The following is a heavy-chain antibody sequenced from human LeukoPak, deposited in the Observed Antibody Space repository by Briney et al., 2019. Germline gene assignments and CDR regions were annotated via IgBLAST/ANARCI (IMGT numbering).Heavy chain of an antibody. CDR2: IFYSGTT. V-gene: IGHV4-39*01. CDR1: GGSISSNSYY. D-gene: IGHD2-2*01. Sequence: SETLSLTCTVSGGSISSNSYYWGWIRQPPGKGLEWIGSIFYSGTTYYNPSLKSRVTVSVDTSKNQFSLKQTSVTAADTAVYICARHVRYCRRTSCYGPDAFDILGQGTMVTVSS. CDR3: ARHVRYCRRTSCYGPDAFDI. J-gene: IGHJ3*02.